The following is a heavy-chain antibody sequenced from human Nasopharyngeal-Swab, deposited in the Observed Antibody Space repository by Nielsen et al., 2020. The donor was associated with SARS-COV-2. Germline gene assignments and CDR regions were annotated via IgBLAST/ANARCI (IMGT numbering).Heavy chain of an antibody. V-gene: IGHV3-23*01. J-gene: IGHJ3*02. CDR1: GVTFSSYA. Sequence: GESLKISCAASGVTFSSYAMSWVRQAPGKGLEWVSAISGSGGSTYYADSVKGRFTISRDNSKNTLYLQMNSLRAEDTAVYYCAKGRSNRDAFDIWGQGTMVTVSS. D-gene: IGHD1-14*01. CDR3: AKGRSNRDAFDI. CDR2: ISGSGGST.